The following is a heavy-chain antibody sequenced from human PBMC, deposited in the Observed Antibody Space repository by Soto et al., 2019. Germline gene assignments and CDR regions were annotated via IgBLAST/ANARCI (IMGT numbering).Heavy chain of an antibody. CDR1: GYSFTSYW. D-gene: IGHD3-10*01. CDR3: TRPWFGELIPALPEYNWFDP. Sequence: GESLKISCKGSGYSFTSYWIGWVRQMPGKGLEWMGIIYPGDSDTRYSPSFQGQVTISADKSISIAYLQMNSLKTEDTAVYYCTRPWFGELIPALPEYNWFDPWGQGTLVTVSS. CDR2: IYPGDSDT. J-gene: IGHJ5*02. V-gene: IGHV5-51*01.